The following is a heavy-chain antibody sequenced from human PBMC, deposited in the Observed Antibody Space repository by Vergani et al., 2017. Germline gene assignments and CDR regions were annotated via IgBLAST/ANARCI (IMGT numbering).Heavy chain of an antibody. Sequence: QVQLVQSGAEVKKSGSSVTVSCKVSGDTFSNCGIDWVRQAPGQGLEWMGWINPNSGGTNFAQKFQDRVTMTRDPSISTAYMELSRLRSDDTAVYYCARGRQYRTDPWGQGTLVTVSS. D-gene: IGHD6-6*01. J-gene: IGHJ5*02. V-gene: IGHV1-2*02. CDR2: INPNSGGT. CDR1: GDTFSNCG. CDR3: ARGRQYRTDP.